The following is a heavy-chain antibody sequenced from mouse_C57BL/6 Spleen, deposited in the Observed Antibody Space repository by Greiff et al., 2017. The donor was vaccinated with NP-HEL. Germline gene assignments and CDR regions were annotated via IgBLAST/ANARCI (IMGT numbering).Heavy chain of an antibody. CDR3: ARYRLRDVPYYYAMDY. D-gene: IGHD2-4*01. V-gene: IGHV7-3*01. CDR1: GFTFTDYY. CDR2: IRNKANGYTT. J-gene: IGHJ4*01. Sequence: EVKLVESGGGLVQPGGSLSLSCAASGFTFTDYYMSWVRQPPGKALEWLGFIRNKANGYTTEYSASLKGRFTISRDNSQSILYLQMNALRAEDSATYYCARYRLRDVPYYYAMDYWGQGTSVTVSS.